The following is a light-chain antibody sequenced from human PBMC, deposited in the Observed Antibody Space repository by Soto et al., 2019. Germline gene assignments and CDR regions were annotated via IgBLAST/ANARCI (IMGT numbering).Light chain of an antibody. Sequence: EILMAQSPVTLSVSPGDRATLSCRASQSVRNYLAWYRQKPGQAPSLLIYHASIRATGVPARFSGDGSGTEFTLTISSLQSEDFALYFCQQYDDWPRTFGQWTTVEVK. J-gene: IGKJ1*01. CDR3: QQYDDWPRT. CDR1: QSVRNY. CDR2: HAS. V-gene: IGKV3-15*01.